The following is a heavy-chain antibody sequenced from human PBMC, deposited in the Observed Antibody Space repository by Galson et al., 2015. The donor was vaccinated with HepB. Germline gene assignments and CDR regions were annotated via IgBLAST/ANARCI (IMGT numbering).Heavy chain of an antibody. D-gene: IGHD4-17*01. CDR2: ISQSGTYT. V-gene: IGHV3-11*06. Sequence: SLRLSCAASGFTFSDYYTSWIRQAPGKGLEWISYISQSGTYTNYADSVKGRFTISRDNAQNSLYLQINSLRAEDTAVYYCARVADADYGDHSHFDSWGQGTLVTVSS. CDR3: ARVADADYGDHSHFDS. CDR1: GFTFSDYY. J-gene: IGHJ4*02.